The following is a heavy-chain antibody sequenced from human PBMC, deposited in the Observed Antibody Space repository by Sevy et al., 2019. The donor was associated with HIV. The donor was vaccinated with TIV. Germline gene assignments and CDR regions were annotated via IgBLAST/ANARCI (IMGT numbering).Heavy chain of an antibody. Sequence: GGSLRLSCAASGFTFSDHYMEWVRQAPGKGLEWVGRTRNKADSYTTEYAAFVKGRFTISRDDSKNSLYLQMNSLKAVDKAVYYCATYAGLAAAGRVFDYWGQGTLVTVSS. V-gene: IGHV3-72*01. CDR3: ATYAGLAAAGRVFDY. D-gene: IGHD6-13*01. J-gene: IGHJ4*02. CDR2: TRNKADSYTT. CDR1: GFTFSDHY.